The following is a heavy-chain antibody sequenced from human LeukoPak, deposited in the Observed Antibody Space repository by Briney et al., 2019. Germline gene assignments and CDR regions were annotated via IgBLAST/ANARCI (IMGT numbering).Heavy chain of an antibody. CDR3: ARGVPAAGAKWFDP. V-gene: IGHV4-4*02. D-gene: IGHD6-13*01. CDR2: IYHSGST. CDR1: GGSITSGNW. Sequence: PSETLSLTCAVSGGSITSGNWLTWVRQPPGKGLEWIGEIYHSGSTNYNPSLRSRLTISVDKSKNQFSLALSSVTAADTAVYYCARGVPAAGAKWFDPWGPGSLVTVYS. J-gene: IGHJ5*02.